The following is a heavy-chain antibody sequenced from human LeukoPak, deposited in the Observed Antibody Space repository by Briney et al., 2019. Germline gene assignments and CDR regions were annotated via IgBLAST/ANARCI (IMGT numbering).Heavy chain of an antibody. CDR2: ISGSGGST. Sequence: GGSLRPSCAASGFTFRFSNYAMSWVRQAPGKGLEWVSAISGSGGSTYYADSLKGRFSISRDNSKNTLYLQMNSLRAEDTAVYYCAKDKITLAAAAFYYFDYWGRGTLVTVSS. CDR3: AKDKITLAAAAFYYFDY. CDR1: GFTFRFSNYA. D-gene: IGHD6-13*01. V-gene: IGHV3-23*01. J-gene: IGHJ4*02.